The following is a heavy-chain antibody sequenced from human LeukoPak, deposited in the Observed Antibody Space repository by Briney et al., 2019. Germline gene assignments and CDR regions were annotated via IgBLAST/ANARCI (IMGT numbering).Heavy chain of an antibody. Sequence: PSETLSLTCTVSGGSISNSGYYWGCIRQPPGKGLEWIGSIYYSGSIYYNPSLKSRVTISVDTSKNQISLKMTSVTAADTAVYYCARAPFNYYQAFDPWGQGTLVTVSS. D-gene: IGHD4-11*01. V-gene: IGHV4-39*01. CDR3: ARAPFNYYQAFDP. J-gene: IGHJ5*02. CDR2: IYYSGSI. CDR1: GGSISNSGYY.